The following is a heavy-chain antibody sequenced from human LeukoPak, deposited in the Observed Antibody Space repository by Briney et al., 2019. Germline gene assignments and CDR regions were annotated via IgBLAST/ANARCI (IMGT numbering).Heavy chain of an antibody. CDR1: GFTFRTYW. Sequence: GGSLRLSCAASGFTFRTYWMHWVRQAPGKGLVWVSRISSDGRNTIYPDAVKGRFTISRDNTNKILYLQMNSLRDDDAAVYYCAREPDLRGAYCMDVWGKGTMVTVSS. D-gene: IGHD1-14*01. CDR3: AREPDLRGAYCMDV. V-gene: IGHV3-74*01. CDR2: ISSDGRNT. J-gene: IGHJ6*03.